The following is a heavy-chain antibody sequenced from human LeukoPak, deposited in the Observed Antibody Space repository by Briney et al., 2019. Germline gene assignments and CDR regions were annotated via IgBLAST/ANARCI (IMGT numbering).Heavy chain of an antibody. J-gene: IGHJ6*02. D-gene: IGHD2-2*01. CDR3: ARGGSTSPADYYYGMDV. CDR2: IIPILGIA. V-gene: IGHV1-69*04. CDR1: GGTFSSYA. Sequence: SVKVSCKASGGTFSSYAISWVRQAPGQGLEWMGRIIPILGIANYAQKFQGGVTITADKSTSTAYMELSSLRSEDTAVYYCARGGSTSPADYYYGMDVWGQGTTVTVSS.